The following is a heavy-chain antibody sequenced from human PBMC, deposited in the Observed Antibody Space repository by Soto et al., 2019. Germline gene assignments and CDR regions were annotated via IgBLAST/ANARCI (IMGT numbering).Heavy chain of an antibody. CDR2: MNPNSGNT. Sequence: ASVKVSCKASGYTFTSYDINWVRQATGQGLEWMGWMNPNSGNTGYAQKFQGRVTMTRNTSISTAYMELSSPRSEDTAVYYCARGQYDILTGYSYYYYMDVWGKGTTVTVSS. D-gene: IGHD3-9*01. V-gene: IGHV1-8*01. CDR1: GYTFTSYD. J-gene: IGHJ6*03. CDR3: ARGQYDILTGYSYYYYMDV.